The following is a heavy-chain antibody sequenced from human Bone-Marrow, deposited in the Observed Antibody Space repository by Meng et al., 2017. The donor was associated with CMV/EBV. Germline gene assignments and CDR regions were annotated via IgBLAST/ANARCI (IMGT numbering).Heavy chain of an antibody. CDR2: INPNSGGT. CDR1: GYTFTGYY. V-gene: IGHV1-2*02. J-gene: IGHJ6*02. CDR3: ARGPGYDILTGYYRYYYYGMDV. D-gene: IGHD3-9*01. Sequence: ASVKVSCKASGYTFTGYYMHWVRQAPGQGLEWMGWINPNSGGTNYAQKFQGRVTMTRNTSISTAYMELSSLRSEDTAVYYCARGPGYDILTGYYRYYYYGMDVWGQGTTVTVSS.